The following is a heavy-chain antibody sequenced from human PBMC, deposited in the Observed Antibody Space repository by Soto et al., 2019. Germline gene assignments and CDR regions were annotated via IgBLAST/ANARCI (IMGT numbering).Heavy chain of an antibody. D-gene: IGHD2-15*01. V-gene: IGHV3-33*01. J-gene: IGHJ4*02. Sequence: LSLSCAAAGFTFSSYGMHWARQPPGKGLEWVAVIWYDGSNKYYADSVKGRFTISRDNSKNTLYLQMNSLRAEDTAVYYCARDTVGYCSGGSCYGPLDYWGQGTLVTVSS. CDR3: ARDTVGYCSGGSCYGPLDY. CDR2: IWYDGSNK. CDR1: GFTFSSYG.